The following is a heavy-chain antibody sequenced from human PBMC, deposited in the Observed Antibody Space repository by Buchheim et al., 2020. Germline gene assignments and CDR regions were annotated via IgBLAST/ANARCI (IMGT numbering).Heavy chain of an antibody. V-gene: IGHV3-30*18. CDR2: VSNDGSNK. CDR1: GFTFSTYG. D-gene: IGHD3-3*01. J-gene: IGHJ4*02. Sequence: QVQLVESGGGVVQPGRSLRLSCAASGFTFSTYGMHWVRQAPGKGLEWVAVVSNDGSNKYYGDSVKGRFTISRDNSKNTLSLERSSLRAEDTAVYYCAKGVKLYGVLICESCELDWGQGTL. CDR3: AKGVKLYGVLICESCELD.